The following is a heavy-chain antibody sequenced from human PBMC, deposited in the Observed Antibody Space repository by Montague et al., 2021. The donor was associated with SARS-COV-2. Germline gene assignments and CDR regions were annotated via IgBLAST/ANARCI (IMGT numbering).Heavy chain of an antibody. J-gene: IGHJ6*02. D-gene: IGHD2-15*01. CDR3: ARGSSGGEFVIRSGMDV. V-gene: IGHV3-53*01. CDR2: GTT. Sequence: GTTYYADSVKGRFTISRDNSKNSLYLQMNSLRAEYTAVYYCARGSSGGEFVIRSGMDVWGQGNTVTVSS.